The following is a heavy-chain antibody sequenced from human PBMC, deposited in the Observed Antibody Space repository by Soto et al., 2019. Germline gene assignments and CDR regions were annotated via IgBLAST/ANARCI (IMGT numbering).Heavy chain of an antibody. J-gene: IGHJ4*02. CDR3: ARGTIVARQRLDY. D-gene: IGHD6-6*01. V-gene: IGHV3-30*03. CDR1: GFTFSSYA. Sequence: HVQLVESGGGVVQPGKSLRLSCAASGFTFSSYAMHWARQAPGKGLEWVTVISIRGGDEYYAESVRGRFTISRDDSKNTLYLQMDSLRVEDTAVYYCARGTIVARQRLDYWGQGTLVTVSS. CDR2: ISIRGGDE.